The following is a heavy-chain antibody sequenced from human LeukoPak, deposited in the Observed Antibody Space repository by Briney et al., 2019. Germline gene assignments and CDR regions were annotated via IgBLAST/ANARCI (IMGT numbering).Heavy chain of an antibody. CDR2: ISSSSYI. V-gene: IGHV3-21*01. Sequence: PGGSLRLSCAASGFTFSSYSMNWVRQAPGKGLEWVSSISSSSYIYYADSVKGRFTISRDNAKNSLYLQMNSLRAEDTAVYYCARDNPIAAADGYWGQGTLVTVSS. D-gene: IGHD6-13*01. CDR3: ARDNPIAAADGY. CDR1: GFTFSSYS. J-gene: IGHJ4*02.